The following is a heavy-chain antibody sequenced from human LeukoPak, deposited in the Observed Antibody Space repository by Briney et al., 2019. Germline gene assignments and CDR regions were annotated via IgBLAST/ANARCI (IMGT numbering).Heavy chain of an antibody. D-gene: IGHD5-18*01. Sequence: SETLSLTCTVSGGSISSYYWSWIRQPPGKGLEWIGYIYYSGSTNYNPSLKSRVTISVASSKNQFSLQLSSVPAADTAVYYCARTTEGGYTYDYFYYYYMDVWGKGTTVTISS. CDR2: IYYSGST. CDR1: GGSISSYY. V-gene: IGHV4-59*01. CDR3: ARTTEGGYTYDYFYYYYMDV. J-gene: IGHJ6*03.